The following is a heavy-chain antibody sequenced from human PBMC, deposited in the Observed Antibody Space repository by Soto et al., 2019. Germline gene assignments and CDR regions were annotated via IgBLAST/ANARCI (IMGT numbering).Heavy chain of an antibody. V-gene: IGHV1-69*13. Sequence: SVKVSCKASGRTFSNYAISWVRQAPCQALEWMEGIIPIFGTANYGQNFQCRVTTNADEPTRTAYMELIIPLFENKAVYYCAREARLRYSYGPGHDVFDNWGQGTLVTVSS. CDR1: GRTFSNYA. D-gene: IGHD5-18*01. CDR2: IIPIFGTA. J-gene: IGHJ3*02. CDR3: AREARLRYSYGPGHDVFDN.